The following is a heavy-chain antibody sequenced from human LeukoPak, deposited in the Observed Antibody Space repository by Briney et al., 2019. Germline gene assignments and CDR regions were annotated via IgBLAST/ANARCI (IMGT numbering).Heavy chain of an antibody. CDR3: ARDAKYTPDY. Sequence: PGGSLRLSCAASGFTFNAYWMHWVRQAPGKGLVWVSRITSDGSDTTYADSVKGRFTMSRDNAKNTLYLQMNGPRAGDTAVYYCARDAKYTPDYWGQGTLVTVSS. V-gene: IGHV3-74*01. CDR1: GFTFNAYW. CDR2: ITSDGSDT. J-gene: IGHJ4*02. D-gene: IGHD2-2*02.